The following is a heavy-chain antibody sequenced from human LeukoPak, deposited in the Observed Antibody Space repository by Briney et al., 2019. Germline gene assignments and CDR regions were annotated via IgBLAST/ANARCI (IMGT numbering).Heavy chain of an antibody. CDR1: GGTFSSYA. J-gene: IGHJ3*02. CDR2: IIPILGIA. Sequence: SVKVSCKASGGTFSSYAISWVRQAPGQGLEWMGRIIPILGIANYAQKFQGRVTITADKSTSTAYMELSSLRSEDTAVYYCARDSLRKLLWFGEKLDAFDIWGQGTMVTVSS. D-gene: IGHD3-10*01. V-gene: IGHV1-69*04. CDR3: ARDSLRKLLWFGEKLDAFDI.